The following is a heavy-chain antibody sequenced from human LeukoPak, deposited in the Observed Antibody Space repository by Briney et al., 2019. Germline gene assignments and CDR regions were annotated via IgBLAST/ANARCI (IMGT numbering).Heavy chain of an antibody. V-gene: IGHV4-59*08. CDR1: GGSISSYY. D-gene: IGHD3-10*01. CDR2: IYYSGGT. Sequence: PSETLSLTCTVSGGSISSYYWSWIRQPPGKGLEWIGYIYYSGGTNYNPSLKSRVTISVDTSKNQFSLKLSSVTAADTAVYYCARLWFGESNWFDPWGQGTLVTVSP. J-gene: IGHJ5*02. CDR3: ARLWFGESNWFDP.